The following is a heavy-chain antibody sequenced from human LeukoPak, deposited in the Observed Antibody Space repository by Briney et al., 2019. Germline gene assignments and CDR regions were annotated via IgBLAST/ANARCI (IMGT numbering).Heavy chain of an antibody. Sequence: SETLSLTCTVYGGSISSHYWSWIRQPPGKGLEWIGYIYYSGSTNYNPSLKSRVTISVDTSMNQFSLKLRSVTAADTAVYYCARGWYDSGWSYDFWGQGTLVTVSS. J-gene: IGHJ4*02. CDR2: IYYSGST. D-gene: IGHD6-19*01. CDR3: ARGWYDSGWSYDF. CDR1: GGSISSHY. V-gene: IGHV4-59*08.